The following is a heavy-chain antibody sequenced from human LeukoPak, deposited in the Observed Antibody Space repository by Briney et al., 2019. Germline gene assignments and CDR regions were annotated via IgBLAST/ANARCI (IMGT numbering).Heavy chain of an antibody. CDR2: IYTSGST. D-gene: IGHD5-18*01. J-gene: IGHJ4*02. V-gene: IGHV4-4*07. CDR3: ARHSGPTAMVTWPLDY. CDR1: GGSISSYY. Sequence: TSETLSLTCTVSGGSISSYYWSWIRQPAGKGLEWIGRIYTSGSTNYNPSLKSRVTMSVDTSKNQFSLKLSSVTAADTAVYYCARHSGPTAMVTWPLDYWGQGTLVTVSS.